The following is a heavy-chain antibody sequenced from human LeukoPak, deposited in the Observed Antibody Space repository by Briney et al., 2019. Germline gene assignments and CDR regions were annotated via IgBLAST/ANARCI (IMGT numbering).Heavy chain of an antibody. CDR1: GFTFSNYA. V-gene: IGHV3-23*01. CDR3: MNKDFWSGPLY. D-gene: IGHD3-3*01. Sequence: GGSLRLSCAASGFTFSNYAMSWVRQAPGKGLEWVSGISGSGDSTSYADSVKGRFTVSRENSKNTVFLQMNSLRAEDTAVYYCMNKDFWSGPLYWGQGSLVTVSS. CDR2: ISGSGDST. J-gene: IGHJ4*02.